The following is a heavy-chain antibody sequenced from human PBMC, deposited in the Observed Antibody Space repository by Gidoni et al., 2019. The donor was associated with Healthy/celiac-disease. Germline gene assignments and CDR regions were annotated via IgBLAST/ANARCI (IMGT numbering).Heavy chain of an antibody. Sequence: EVQLVESGGGLVQPGGSLRLSCAPSGFTFSSYERNWVRQAPGKGLEWVSYISSSGRTIDYAEVGKGRFTISRDNAKNSLYLKMNSLRGEETAVYYCARAYDCWSGYASGYWGQGTLVTVSS. D-gene: IGHD3-3*01. J-gene: IGHJ4*02. V-gene: IGHV3-48*03. CDR2: ISSSGRTI. CDR1: GFTFSSYE. CDR3: ARAYDCWSGYASGY.